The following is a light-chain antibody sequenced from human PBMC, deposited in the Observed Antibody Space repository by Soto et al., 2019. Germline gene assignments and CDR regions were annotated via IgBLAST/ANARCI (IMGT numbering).Light chain of an antibody. Sequence: QSALTQPASVSGSPGQSITISCTGTSSDVGGYNYVSWYQQHPGKAPKLMIYEVNNRPSGVSNRFSGSESGSTASLTISGLQAEDEADYYCSSYTSSSTLGVFGTGTKLTVL. CDR1: SSDVGGYNY. J-gene: IGLJ1*01. CDR2: EVN. CDR3: SSYTSSSTLGV. V-gene: IGLV2-14*01.